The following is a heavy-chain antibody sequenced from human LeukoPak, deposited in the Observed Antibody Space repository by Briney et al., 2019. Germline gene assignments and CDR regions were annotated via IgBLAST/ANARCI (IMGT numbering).Heavy chain of an antibody. CDR1: GFTFSSYA. Sequence: GGSLRLSCAASGFTFSSYAMSWVRQAPGKGLEWVANIKQDGSEKYYVDSVKGRFTISRDNAKNSLYLQMNSLRAEDTAVYYCARDRPRHIVVVTAINYFDYWGQGTLVTVSS. V-gene: IGHV3-7*03. CDR2: IKQDGSEK. D-gene: IGHD2-21*02. J-gene: IGHJ4*02. CDR3: ARDRPRHIVVVTAINYFDY.